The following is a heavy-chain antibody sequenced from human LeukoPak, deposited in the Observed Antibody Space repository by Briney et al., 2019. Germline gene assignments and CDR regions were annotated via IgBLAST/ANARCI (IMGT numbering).Heavy chain of an antibody. CDR2: IKPNSGGT. CDR3: AREPVTGTLNFFDP. Sequence: ASVKVSCKASGGTFSSYAISWVRQAPGQGLEWMGWIKPNSGGTNYAHKFQGRVTMTRDTSLNTAYMELNRLISDDTAVYYCAREPVTGTLNFFDPWGQGALVTVTS. CDR1: GGTFSSYA. J-gene: IGHJ5*02. D-gene: IGHD6-19*01. V-gene: IGHV1-2*02.